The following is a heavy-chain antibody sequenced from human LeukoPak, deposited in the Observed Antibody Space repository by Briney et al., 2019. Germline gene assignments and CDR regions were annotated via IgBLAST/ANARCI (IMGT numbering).Heavy chain of an antibody. J-gene: IGHJ3*02. V-gene: IGHV1-2*02. CDR3: ARVRTRGLMDDAFDI. CDR1: GYTFTGYY. D-gene: IGHD3-10*01. Sequence: GASVKVSCKASGYTFTGYYMHWVRQAPGPGLEWMGWINPNSGGTNYAQKFQGRVTMTRDTSISTAYMELSRLRSDDTAVYYCARVRTRGLMDDAFDIWGQGTMVTVSS. CDR2: INPNSGGT.